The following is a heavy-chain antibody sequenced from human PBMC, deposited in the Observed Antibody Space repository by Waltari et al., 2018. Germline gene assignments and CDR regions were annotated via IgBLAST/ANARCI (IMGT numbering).Heavy chain of an antibody. CDR1: GGSFSGYY. CDR2: INHSGST. Sequence: QVQLQQWGAGLLKPSETLSLTCAVYGGSFSGYYWRWIRQPPGKGLEWIGEINHSGSTNYNPSLKSRVTISVDTSKNQFSLKLSSVTAADTAVYYCARPSIYCTNGVCYTDAFDIWGQGTMVTVSS. CDR3: ARPSIYCTNGVCYTDAFDI. D-gene: IGHD2-8*01. J-gene: IGHJ3*02. V-gene: IGHV4-34*01.